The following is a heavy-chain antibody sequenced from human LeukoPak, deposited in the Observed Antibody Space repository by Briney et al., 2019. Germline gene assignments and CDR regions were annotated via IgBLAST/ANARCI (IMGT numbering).Heavy chain of an antibody. CDR2: ISGSGGST. CDR3: AKDYYGSGSYYDAELDY. V-gene: IGHV3-23*01. Sequence: PGGSLRLSCAASGFTFSSYATSWVRQAPGKGLEWVSAISGSGGSTYYADSVKGRFTISRDNSKNTLYLQMNSLRAEDTAVYYCAKDYYGSGSYYDAELDYWGQGTLVTVSS. CDR1: GFTFSSYA. D-gene: IGHD3-10*01. J-gene: IGHJ4*02.